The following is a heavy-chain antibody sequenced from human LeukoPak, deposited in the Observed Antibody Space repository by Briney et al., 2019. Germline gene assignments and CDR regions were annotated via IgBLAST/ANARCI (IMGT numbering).Heavy chain of an antibody. J-gene: IGHJ4*02. CDR3: ASGYSYGYSPYFDY. V-gene: IGHV4-34*01. CDR1: GGSFSGYY. D-gene: IGHD5-18*01. Sequence: PSETLSLTCAVYGGSFSGYYWSWLRQPPGKGLEWIGEINHSGSTNYNPSLKSRVTISVDTSKNQFSLKLSSVTAADTAVYYCASGYSYGYSPYFDYWGQGTLVTVSS. CDR2: INHSGST.